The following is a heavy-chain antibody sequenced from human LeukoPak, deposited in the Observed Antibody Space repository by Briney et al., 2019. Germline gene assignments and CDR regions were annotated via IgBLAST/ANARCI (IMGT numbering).Heavy chain of an antibody. D-gene: IGHD6-19*01. V-gene: IGHV3-48*03. J-gene: IGHJ2*01. Sequence: QPGGSLRLSCVASGFTFSSYEMNWVRQAPGKGLEWVSYISSRGSTIYYADSVKGRFTISRDNAKNSLYLQMNSLRAEDTAVYYCAKGYSSGWYSWWYFDLWGRGTLVTVSS. CDR1: GFTFSSYE. CDR2: ISSRGSTI. CDR3: AKGYSSGWYSWWYFDL.